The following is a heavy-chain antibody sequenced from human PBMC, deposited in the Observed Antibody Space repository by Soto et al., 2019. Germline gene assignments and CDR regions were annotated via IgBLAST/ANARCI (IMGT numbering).Heavy chain of an antibody. D-gene: IGHD7-27*01. Sequence: EVQLVESGGGLVQPGGSLRLSCAASGFTFSSYAMHWVRQAPGKGLAYVSAISSNGGSTYYANSVKGRFTISRDNSKNTLYLQMGSLRAEDMAVYYCARALGYAFDIWGQGTIVTVSS. CDR1: GFTFSSYA. J-gene: IGHJ3*02. V-gene: IGHV3-64*01. CDR2: ISSNGGST. CDR3: ARALGYAFDI.